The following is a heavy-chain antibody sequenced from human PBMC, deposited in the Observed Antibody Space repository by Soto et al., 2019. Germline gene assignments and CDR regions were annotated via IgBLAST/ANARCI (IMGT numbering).Heavy chain of an antibody. Sequence: GGSLRLSCAASGFTFSSYAMSWVRQAPGKGLEWVSAISGSGGSTYYADSVKGRFTISRDNSKNTLYLQMNSLRAEDTAVYYCAIDWLEVRGDPPTDWGQGTLVTVSS. J-gene: IGHJ4*02. D-gene: IGHD3-10*01. CDR3: AIDWLEVRGDPPTD. V-gene: IGHV3-23*01. CDR1: GFTFSSYA. CDR2: ISGSGGST.